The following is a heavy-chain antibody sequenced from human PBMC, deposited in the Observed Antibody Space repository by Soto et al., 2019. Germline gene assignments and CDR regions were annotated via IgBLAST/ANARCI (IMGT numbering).Heavy chain of an antibody. CDR3: AHRYYYDSSDYYWGLGYYYYGMDV. J-gene: IGHJ6*02. CDR2: IYWDDDK. CDR1: GFSLSTSGVG. Sequence: QITLKESGPTLVKPTQTLTLTCTFSGFSLSTSGVGVGWISQPPGKALEWLALIYWDDDKRYSPSLKSRLTITKDTSKNQVVLTMTNMDPVVTATYYCAHRYYYDSSDYYWGLGYYYYGMDVWGQGTTVTVSS. D-gene: IGHD3-22*01. V-gene: IGHV2-5*02.